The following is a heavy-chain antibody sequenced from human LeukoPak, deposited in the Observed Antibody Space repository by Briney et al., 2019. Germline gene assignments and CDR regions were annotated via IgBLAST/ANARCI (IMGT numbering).Heavy chain of an antibody. CDR1: GFTFINYG. J-gene: IGHJ4*02. D-gene: IGHD3-10*01. CDR3: ARDHYYGSGSYRFDY. CDR2: IWYDGSNK. V-gene: IGHV3-33*01. Sequence: GRSLRLSCAASGFTFINYGMHWVRQAPGKGLEWVAMIWYDGSNKYYADSVKGRFTISRDNSKYTLLLQMNSLRDEDTAVYYCARDHYYGSGSYRFDYWGQGTLVTVSS.